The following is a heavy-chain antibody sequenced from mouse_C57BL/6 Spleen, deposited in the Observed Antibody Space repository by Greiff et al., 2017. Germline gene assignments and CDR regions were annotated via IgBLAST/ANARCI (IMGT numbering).Heavy chain of an antibody. V-gene: IGHV1-64*01. J-gene: IGHJ2*01. CDR3: AREDYGSYFDY. CDR1: GYTFTSYW. D-gene: IGHD1-1*01. CDR2: IHPNSGST. Sequence: QVHVKQPGAELVKPGASVKLSCKASGYTFTSYWMHWVKQRPGQGLEWIGMIHPNSGSTNYNEKFKSKATLTVDKSSSTAYMQLSSLTSEDSAVYYCAREDYGSYFDYWCQGTTLTVSS.